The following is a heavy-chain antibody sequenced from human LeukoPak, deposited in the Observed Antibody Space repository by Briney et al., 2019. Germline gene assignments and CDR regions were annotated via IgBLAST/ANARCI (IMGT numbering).Heavy chain of an antibody. CDR2: IYYSGST. CDR3: ARGVAVAALDY. V-gene: IGHV4-59*12. J-gene: IGHJ4*02. D-gene: IGHD6-19*01. Sequence: SETLSLTCTVSGGSISSYYWSWIRQPPGKGLEWIGYIYYSGSTNYNPSLKSRVTISVDRSKNQFSLKLSSVTAADTAVYYCARGVAVAALDYWGQGTLVTVSS. CDR1: GGSISSYY.